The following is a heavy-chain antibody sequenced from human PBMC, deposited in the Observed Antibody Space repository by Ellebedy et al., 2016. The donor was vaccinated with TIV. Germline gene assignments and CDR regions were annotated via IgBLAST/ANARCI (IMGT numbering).Heavy chain of an antibody. CDR1: GVSFSGSY. D-gene: IGHD2/OR15-2a*01. J-gene: IGHJ4*02. CDR2: INHSVGT. CDR3: ARGLGGGEYFDF. Sequence: MPSETLSLTCAVYGVSFSGSYWSWIRRPPGKGLEWIGEINHSVGTNSNPSLKSRVNISLDTSKNQFSLKLTSVSAAETADYFCARGLGGGEYFDFWGQGTPVTVSS. V-gene: IGHV4-34*01.